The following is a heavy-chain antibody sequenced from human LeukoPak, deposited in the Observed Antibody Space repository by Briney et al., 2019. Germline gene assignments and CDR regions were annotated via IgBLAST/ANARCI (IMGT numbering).Heavy chain of an antibody. CDR3: ARGSKGQLLLRGYNWFDP. Sequence: GGSLRLSCAASGFTFSSYAMSWVRQAPGKGLEWVSAISGSGGSTYYADSVKGRFTISRDNSKNTLYLQMNSLRAEDTAVYYCARGSKGQLLLRGYNWFDPWGQGTLVTVSS. J-gene: IGHJ5*02. V-gene: IGHV3-23*01. CDR2: ISGSGGST. D-gene: IGHD1-26*01. CDR1: GFTFSSYA.